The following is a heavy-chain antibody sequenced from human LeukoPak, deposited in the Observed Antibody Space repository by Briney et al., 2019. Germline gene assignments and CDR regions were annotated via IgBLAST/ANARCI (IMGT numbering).Heavy chain of an antibody. CDR1: GFTSSSYA. D-gene: IGHD3-10*01. V-gene: IGHV3-23*01. J-gene: IGHJ5*02. CDR2: ISGSGGST. Sequence: GGSLRLSCAASGFTSSSYAMSWVRQAPGKGLEWVSAISGSGGSTYYADSVKGRFTISRDNSKNTVYLQMNSLRVEDAAVYYCSKDLTSDFGGDLDPWGQGTLVTVSS. CDR3: SKDLTSDFGGDLDP.